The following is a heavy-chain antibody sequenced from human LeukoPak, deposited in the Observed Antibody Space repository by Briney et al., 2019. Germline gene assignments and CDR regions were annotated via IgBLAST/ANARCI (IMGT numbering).Heavy chain of an antibody. CDR3: ARDPSPYPGSLVQRFDY. CDR1: AFTVTIYS. Sequence: GGSLRLSCAASAFTVTIYSMKWVRHVPREVLEWVSSIISSIKYIYHANSGKGRFTISRDNAKNSLYLQMNSLRAEDTAVYYCARDPSPYPGSLVQRFDYWGQGTLVTVSS. CDR2: IISSIKYI. J-gene: IGHJ4*02. V-gene: IGHV3-21*01. D-gene: IGHD6-13*01.